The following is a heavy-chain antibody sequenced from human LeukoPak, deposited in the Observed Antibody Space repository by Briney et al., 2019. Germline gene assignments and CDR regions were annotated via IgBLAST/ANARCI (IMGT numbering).Heavy chain of an antibody. Sequence: SETLSVTCTVSGGSISSSSYYWGWIRQPPGKGLEWIGSIYYSGSTYYNPSLKRRVTISVDTSKNQFSLKLSSVTAADTAVYYCARPDGSGTLMDVWGKGTTVTISS. D-gene: IGHD3-10*01. CDR1: GGSISSSSYY. V-gene: IGHV4-39*07. J-gene: IGHJ6*04. CDR3: ARPDGSGTLMDV. CDR2: IYYSGST.